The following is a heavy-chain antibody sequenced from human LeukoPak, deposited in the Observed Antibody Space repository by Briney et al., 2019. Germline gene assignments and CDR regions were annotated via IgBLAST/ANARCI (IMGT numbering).Heavy chain of an antibody. CDR2: ISGSGGST. D-gene: IGHD3-22*01. J-gene: IGHJ4*02. Sequence: GGSLRLSCAASGFTFSSYAMSWVRQAPGKGLEWVSSISGSGGSTYYADSVKGRFTISRDNAKNSLYLQMNSLRAEDTAVYYCARADPSSSGYYFFDYWGQGILVTVSS. CDR1: GFTFSSYA. CDR3: ARADPSSSGYYFFDY. V-gene: IGHV3-23*01.